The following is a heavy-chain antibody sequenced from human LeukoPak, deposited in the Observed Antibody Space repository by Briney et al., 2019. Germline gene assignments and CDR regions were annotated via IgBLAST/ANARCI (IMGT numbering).Heavy chain of an antibody. D-gene: IGHD2-15*01. Sequence: GESLQISCKGSGYSFTSYWISWVRQMPGKGLEWMGRIDPSDSYTNYSPSFQGHVTISADKSISTAYLQWSSLKASDTAMYYCASPGGHCSGGSCYSSDAFDIWGQGTMVTVSS. CDR1: GYSFTSYW. CDR3: ASPGGHCSGGSCYSSDAFDI. J-gene: IGHJ3*02. V-gene: IGHV5-10-1*01. CDR2: IDPSDSYT.